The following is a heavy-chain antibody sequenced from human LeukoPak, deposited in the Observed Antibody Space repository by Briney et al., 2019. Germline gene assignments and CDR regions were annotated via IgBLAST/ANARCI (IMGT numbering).Heavy chain of an antibody. J-gene: IGHJ5*02. V-gene: IGHV4-59*01. D-gene: IGHD1-14*01. CDR2: SYYSGNA. CDR3: AKGGPEASAGLSWFDP. CDR1: GGSINNYY. Sequence: PSETLSLTCTVSGGSINNYYWYWMRQPPGKGLELIAYSYYSGNANYNPSLESRVTISVDTSMNQFPLKLTSVTAADTAVYYCAKGGPEASAGLSWFDPWGQGTLVTVSS.